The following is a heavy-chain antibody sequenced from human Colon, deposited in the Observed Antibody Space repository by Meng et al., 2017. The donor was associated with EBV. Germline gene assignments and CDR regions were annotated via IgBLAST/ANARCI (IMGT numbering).Heavy chain of an antibody. V-gene: IGHV4-31*03. J-gene: IGHJ4*02. Sequence: QGQLQESAPGLGKPHKTLSLTCTVSGGSVSSGGYYWTWIRQHPGKGLEWFGHIYYSGSTFYNPSLKRRVIISIDTSKNQFSLNLRSVTAADTAVYYCARVSSGWDYFDYWGQGTLVTVSS. D-gene: IGHD6-19*01. CDR1: GGSVSSGGYY. CDR3: ARVSSGWDYFDY. CDR2: IYYSGST.